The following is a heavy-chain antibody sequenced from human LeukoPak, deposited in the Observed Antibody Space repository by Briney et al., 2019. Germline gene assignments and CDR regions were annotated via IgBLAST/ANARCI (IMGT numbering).Heavy chain of an antibody. CDR3: VRDRTVSTILDY. V-gene: IGHV3-74*03. D-gene: IGHD5/OR15-5a*01. J-gene: IGHJ4*02. CDR1: GFTFSNYG. Sequence: GGSLRLSCAASGFTFSNYGIHWVRQAPGKGLVWVSAIKTDGSAMQYADSVKGRFAISRDNAKNTVYLQMNSLRDEDTAVYYCVRDRTVSTILDYWGQGTLVTVSS. CDR2: IKTDGSAM.